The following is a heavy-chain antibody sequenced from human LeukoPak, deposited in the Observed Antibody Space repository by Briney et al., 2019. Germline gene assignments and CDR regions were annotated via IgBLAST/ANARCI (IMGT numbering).Heavy chain of an antibody. CDR2: ISYDGSNK. Sequence: GGSLRLSCAASGFTFSSYGMHWVRQAPGKGLEWVAVISYDGSNKYYADSVKGRFTISRDNSKNTLYLQMNSLRAEDTAVYYCANGIGYCSSTSYSPFDYWGQGTLVTVSS. CDR3: ANGIGYCSSTSYSPFDY. CDR1: GFTFSSYG. J-gene: IGHJ4*02. V-gene: IGHV3-30*18. D-gene: IGHD2-2*01.